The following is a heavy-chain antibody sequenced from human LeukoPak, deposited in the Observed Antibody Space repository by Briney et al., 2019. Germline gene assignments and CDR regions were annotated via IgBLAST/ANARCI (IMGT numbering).Heavy chain of an antibody. J-gene: IGHJ4*02. CDR1: GFTFSSYA. V-gene: IGHV3-30*04. Sequence: GGSLRLSCAASGFTFSSYAMHWVRQAPGKGLEWVAVISYDGSNKYYADSVKGRFTISRDNSKNTLYLQMNSLRAEDTAVYYCAVAATWDPQYDYWGQGTLVTVPS. CDR2: ISYDGSNK. CDR3: AVAATWDPQYDY. D-gene: IGHD2-15*01.